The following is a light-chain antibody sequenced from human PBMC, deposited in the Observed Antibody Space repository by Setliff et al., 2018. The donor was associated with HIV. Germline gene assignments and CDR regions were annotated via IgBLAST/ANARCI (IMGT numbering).Light chain of an antibody. CDR1: SSNIGAGYD. Sequence: QSALTQPPSVSGAPGQRVTISCTGSSSNIGAGYDVHWYQQLPGTAPKLLIYGNNNRPSGVPDRFSGSKSGASASLAITGLQAEDEADYYCQSYDSSLSGSNVFGTGTRSPS. CDR3: QSYDSSLSGSNV. J-gene: IGLJ1*01. CDR2: GNN. V-gene: IGLV1-40*01.